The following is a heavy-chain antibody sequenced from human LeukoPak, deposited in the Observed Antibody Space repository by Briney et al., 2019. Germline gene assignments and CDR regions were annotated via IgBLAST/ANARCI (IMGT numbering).Heavy chain of an antibody. CDR3: AREDGGHFDY. D-gene: IGHD4-23*01. CDR1: GGSISSGSYY. Sequence: PSETLSLTCTVSGGSISSGSYYWSWLRPPAGTGLEWIGRIYTSGSTNYNPSLNSRVTISVDTSKNQFSLKLSSVTAADTAVYDCAREDGGHFDYWGQGTLVTVSS. J-gene: IGHJ4*02. V-gene: IGHV4-61*02. CDR2: IYTSGST.